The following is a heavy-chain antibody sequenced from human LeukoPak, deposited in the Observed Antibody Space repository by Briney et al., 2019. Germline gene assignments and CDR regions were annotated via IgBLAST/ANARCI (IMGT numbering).Heavy chain of an antibody. CDR2: IYYSGST. CDR3: ARSRFGESNLYYFDY. J-gene: IGHJ4*02. V-gene: IGHV4-61*01. D-gene: IGHD3-10*01. Sequence: KPSETLSLTCTVSGGSVSSGSYYWSWIRQPPGKGLEWIGYIYYSGSTNYNPSLKSRVTISVDTSKNQFSLKLRFVTAADTAVYYCARSRFGESNLYYFDYWGQGTLVTVSS. CDR1: GGSVSSGSYY.